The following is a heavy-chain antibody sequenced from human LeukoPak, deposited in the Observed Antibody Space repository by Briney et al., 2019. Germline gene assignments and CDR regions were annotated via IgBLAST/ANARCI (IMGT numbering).Heavy chain of an antibody. CDR1: GFTFSNYA. Sequence: GGSLRLSCAASGFTFSNYAMHWVRQAPGKGLEYVAALSSFGGSPFYANSVEGKFTISRDNSKSTLYLQMASLRPEDMAVYYCARSKAESYTDVYNWGDAFDIWGQGTMVTVSS. CDR3: ARSKAESYTDVYNWGDAFDI. V-gene: IGHV3-64*01. J-gene: IGHJ3*02. D-gene: IGHD3-16*01. CDR2: LSSFGGSP.